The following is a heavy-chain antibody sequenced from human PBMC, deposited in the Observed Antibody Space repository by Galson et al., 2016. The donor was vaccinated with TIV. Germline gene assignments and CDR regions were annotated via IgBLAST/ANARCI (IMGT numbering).Heavy chain of an antibody. D-gene: IGHD2-15*01. Sequence: LRLSCAASGLSVSINYMTWVRQAPGKGLEWVSLISDGGKTYYPDSVKGRFTISRDNSKNTLYLQMNSLRVEDTAAYYCARDRVVDATYYYYYYGMDAWGQGTAVTVSS. J-gene: IGHJ6*02. CDR3: ARDRVVDATYYYYYYGMDA. CDR1: GLSVSINY. V-gene: IGHV3-66*02. CDR2: ISDGGKT.